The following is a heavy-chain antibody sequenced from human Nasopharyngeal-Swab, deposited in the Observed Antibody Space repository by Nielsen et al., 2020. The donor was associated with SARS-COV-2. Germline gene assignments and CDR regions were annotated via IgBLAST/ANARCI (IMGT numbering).Heavy chain of an antibody. CDR2: INSKGVYI. CDR3: ARGRGSSPPRYFGF. J-gene: IGHJ4*02. CDR1: GFTFSEYN. Sequence: GESLKISCAASGFTFSEYNMNWVRQAPGKGLEWVATINSKGVYIYYADSLRGRFTISRDNAENSLYLPMNSLSVEDTAVYYCARGRGSSPPRYFGFWGQGTLVTVSS. D-gene: IGHD6-6*01. V-gene: IGHV3-21*01.